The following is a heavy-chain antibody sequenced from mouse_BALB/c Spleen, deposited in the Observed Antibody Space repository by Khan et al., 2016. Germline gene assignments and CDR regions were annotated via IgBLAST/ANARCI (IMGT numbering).Heavy chain of an antibody. J-gene: IGHJ3*01. Sequence: QIQLVQSGPELKKPGETVKISCKASGYTFTNYGLNWVKQAPGKGLKWMGWINTYTGEPTYADDFKGRFAFSLETSASTAYLQINNLTNEDTATYFCARLLRSWFAYWGQGTLVTVSA. CDR3: ARLLRSWFAY. CDR2: INTYTGEP. CDR1: GYTFTNYG. D-gene: IGHD1-1*01. V-gene: IGHV9-3-1*01.